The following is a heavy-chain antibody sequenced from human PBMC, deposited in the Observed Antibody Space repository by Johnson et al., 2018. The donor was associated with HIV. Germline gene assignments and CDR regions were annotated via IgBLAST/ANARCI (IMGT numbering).Heavy chain of an antibody. CDR3: ARVSNHAFEI. CDR1: GFTFSSYG. V-gene: IGHV3-74*02. J-gene: IGHJ3*02. Sequence: VQLVESGGGLVKPGGSLRLSCAASGFTFSSYGMHWVRQAPGKGLVWVSRINSDGSSTSYADSVKGRFTISRDNAKNTLYLQMDSLGAEDTAVYYCARVSNHAFEIWGQGTMVTVST. CDR2: INSDGSST.